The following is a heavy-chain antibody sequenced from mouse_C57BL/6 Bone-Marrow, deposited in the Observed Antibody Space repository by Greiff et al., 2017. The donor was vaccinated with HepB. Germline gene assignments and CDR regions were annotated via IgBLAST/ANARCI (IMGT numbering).Heavy chain of an antibody. Sequence: QVQLKHPGAELVKPGASVKMSCKASGYTFTSYWITWVKQRPGQGLEWIGDIYPGSGSTNYNEKFKSKATLTVDTSSSTAYMQLSSLTSEDSAVYYCARDSSGYEDAMDYWGQGTSVTVSS. CDR2: IYPGSGST. V-gene: IGHV1-55*01. D-gene: IGHD3-2*02. J-gene: IGHJ4*01. CDR3: ARDSSGYEDAMDY. CDR1: GYTFTSYW.